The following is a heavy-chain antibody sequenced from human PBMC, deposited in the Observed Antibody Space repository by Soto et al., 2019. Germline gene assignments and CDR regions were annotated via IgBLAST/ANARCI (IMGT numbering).Heavy chain of an antibody. J-gene: IGHJ6*02. V-gene: IGHV4-31*03. CDR2: IYYST. D-gene: IGHD3-16*02. CDR3: ARDYRASYPAYYYSGMDV. Sequence: QVQLQESGPGLVKPSQTLSLTCTVSGGSISSGGYYWSWIRQHPGKGLEWIGYIYYSTYYNPSLKSRVTISVDTSKNQSSLKLRSVTAADTAVYYCARDYRASYPAYYYSGMDVWGQGTTVTVSS. CDR1: GGSISSGGYY.